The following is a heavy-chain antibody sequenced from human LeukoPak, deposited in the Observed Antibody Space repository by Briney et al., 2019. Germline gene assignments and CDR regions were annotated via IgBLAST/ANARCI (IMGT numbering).Heavy chain of an antibody. CDR1: GFTFSTFS. D-gene: IGHD3-16*01. V-gene: IGHV3-21*01. Sequence: GGSLRLSCAASGFTFSTFSMNWVRQTPGKGLEWVSAISGSGSDIYYADSVKGRFTISRDNPKRSLYLQMNSLRAEDTAVYYCARIGPGGHFDYWGQGTLVTVSS. CDR2: ISGSGSDI. J-gene: IGHJ4*02. CDR3: ARIGPGGHFDY.